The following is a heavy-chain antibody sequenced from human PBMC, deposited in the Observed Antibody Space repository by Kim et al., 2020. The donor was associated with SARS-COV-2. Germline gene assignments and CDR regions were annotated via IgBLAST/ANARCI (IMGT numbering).Heavy chain of an antibody. D-gene: IGHD3-16*01. CDR3: AKEGGH. V-gene: IGHV1-46*01. J-gene: IGHJ4*02. Sequence: NRSGGGTNYAQKFQGRVTMTGDTSTNTVYMEVSSLRSDDTAVYYCAKEGGHWGQGTLVTVSS. CDR2: NRSGGGT.